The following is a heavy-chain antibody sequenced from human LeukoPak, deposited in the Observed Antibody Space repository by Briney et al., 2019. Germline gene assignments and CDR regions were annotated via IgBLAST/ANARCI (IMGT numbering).Heavy chain of an antibody. D-gene: IGHD6-19*01. V-gene: IGHV1-2*02. CDR2: INPNSGGT. Sequence: ASVKVSCKASGYTFTGYYMHWVRQAPGQGLEWMGWINPNSGGTNYAQKFQGRVTMARDTSISTAYMELSRLRSDDTAVYYCARGGKLAVAVYFDYWGQGTLVTVSS. CDR3: ARGGKLAVAVYFDY. CDR1: GYTFTGYY. J-gene: IGHJ4*02.